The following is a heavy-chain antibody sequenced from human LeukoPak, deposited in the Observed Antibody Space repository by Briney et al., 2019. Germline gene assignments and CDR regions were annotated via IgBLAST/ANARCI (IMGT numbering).Heavy chain of an antibody. CDR3: ASTLRYFDWPPAGGFDP. CDR2: IYHSGST. V-gene: IGHV4-30-2*01. CDR1: GGSISSGGYS. D-gene: IGHD3-9*01. J-gene: IGHJ5*02. Sequence: SETLSLTCAVSGGSISSGGYSWSWIRQPPGKGLEWIGYIYHSGSTYYNPSLKSRVTISVDTSKNQFSLKLSSVTAADTAVYYCASTLRYFDWPPAGGFDPWGQGTLVTVSS.